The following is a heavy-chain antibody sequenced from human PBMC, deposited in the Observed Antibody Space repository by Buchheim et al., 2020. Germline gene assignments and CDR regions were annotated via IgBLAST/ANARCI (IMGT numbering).Heavy chain of an antibody. J-gene: IGHJ6*02. V-gene: IGHV4-39*07. CDR3: ARDKQITMVRGVIEYYYYGMDV. CDR2: IYYSGST. Sequence: QLQLQESGPGLVKPSETLSLTCTVSGGSISSSSYYWGWIRQPPGKGLEWIGSIYYSGSTYYNPSLKSRVTISVDTSKNKFSLKLSSVTAADTAVYYCARDKQITMVRGVIEYYYYGMDVWGQGTT. D-gene: IGHD3-10*01. CDR1: GGSISSSSYY.